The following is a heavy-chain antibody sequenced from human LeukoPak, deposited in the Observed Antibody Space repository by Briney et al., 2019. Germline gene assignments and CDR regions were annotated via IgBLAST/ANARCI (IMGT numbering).Heavy chain of an antibody. CDR1: GGSISSGSYY. J-gene: IGHJ4*02. CDR2: IYTSGST. V-gene: IGHV4-61*02. Sequence: SQTLSLTCTVSGGSISSGSYYWSWIRQPAGKGLEWIGRIYTSGSTNYNPSLKSRVTISVDTSKNQFSLKLSSVTAADTAVYYCARESYYDRSGYYRRDSDYWGQGTLVTVSS. D-gene: IGHD3-22*01. CDR3: ARESYYDRSGYYRRDSDY.